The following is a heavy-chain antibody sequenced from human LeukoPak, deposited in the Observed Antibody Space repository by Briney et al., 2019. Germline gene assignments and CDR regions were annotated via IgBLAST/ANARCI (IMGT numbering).Heavy chain of an antibody. J-gene: IGHJ4*02. Sequence: SETLSLTCTVSGGSISSSSYYWGWIRQPPGKGLEWIGSIYYSGSTYYNPSLKSRVTISVDTSKNQFSLKLPSVTAADTAVYYCARDCSSSTCYFDHWGQGTLVTVSS. CDR2: IYYSGST. D-gene: IGHD2-2*01. V-gene: IGHV4-39*07. CDR3: ARDCSSSTCYFDH. CDR1: GGSISSSSYY.